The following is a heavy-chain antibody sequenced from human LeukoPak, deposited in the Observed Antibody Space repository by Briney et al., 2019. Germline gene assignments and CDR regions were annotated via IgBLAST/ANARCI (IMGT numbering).Heavy chain of an antibody. CDR2: ISWNSGSI. D-gene: IGHD3-16*01. CDR1: GFTFSSYA. J-gene: IGHJ3*02. V-gene: IGHV3-9*01. Sequence: GGSLRLSCAASGFTFSSYAMHWVRQAPGKGLEWVSGISWNSGSIGYADSVKGRFTISRDNAKNSLYLQMNSLRAEDTALYYCAKEFEGAFDIWGQGTMVTVSS. CDR3: AKEFEGAFDI.